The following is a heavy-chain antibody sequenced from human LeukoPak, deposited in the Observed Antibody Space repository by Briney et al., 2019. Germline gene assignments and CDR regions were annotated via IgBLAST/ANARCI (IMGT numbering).Heavy chain of an antibody. CDR2: ISGSGDST. CDR3: ARDFDYSSSWSVGMDV. CDR1: GFTFSSYA. Sequence: GGSLRLSCAASGFTFSSYAMSWVRQAPGKGLEWVSAISGSGDSTYYADSVKGQFTISRDNSKNTLYLQMNSLRAEDTAVYYCARDFDYSSSWSVGMDVWGQGTTVTVSS. J-gene: IGHJ6*02. D-gene: IGHD6-13*01. V-gene: IGHV3-23*01.